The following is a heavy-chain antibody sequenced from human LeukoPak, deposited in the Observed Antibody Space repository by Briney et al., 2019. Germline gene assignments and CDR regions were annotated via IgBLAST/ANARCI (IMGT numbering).Heavy chain of an antibody. CDR1: GFIFSGYD. CDR2: ISYDVGSK. Sequence: GGSLRLSCAASGFIFSGYDMHWVRQAPGKGLEWVAVISYDVGSKSSADSVKGRFIISRDNSKNTLYLQMNSLRAEDTAVYYCASGTCSSTTCPVDYWGQGTLVTVSS. D-gene: IGHD2-2*01. J-gene: IGHJ4*02. CDR3: ASGTCSSTTCPVDY. V-gene: IGHV3-30-3*01.